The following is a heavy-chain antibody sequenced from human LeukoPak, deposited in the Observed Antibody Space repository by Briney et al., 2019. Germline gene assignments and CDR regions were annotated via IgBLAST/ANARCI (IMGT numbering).Heavy chain of an antibody. Sequence: ASVKVSCKASGYTFTDYFIHWVRQAPGQGLEWMGWISPKNGDTKCAQSFQGRVTMTRDTSINTVYMELRRLRSDDTAVYYCTRDEAVYNSGWKQTNWFDPWGQGTLVTVSS. J-gene: IGHJ5*02. CDR3: TRDEAVYNSGWKQTNWFDP. CDR2: ISPKNGDT. D-gene: IGHD6-19*01. CDR1: GYTFTDYF. V-gene: IGHV1-2*02.